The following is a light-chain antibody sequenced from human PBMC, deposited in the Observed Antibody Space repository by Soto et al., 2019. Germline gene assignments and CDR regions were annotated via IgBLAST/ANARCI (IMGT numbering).Light chain of an antibody. CDR1: QSVSSN. J-gene: IGKJ4*01. CDR3: QQYNNWPPLT. CDR2: GAS. V-gene: IGKV3-15*01. Sequence: EIVMTQSPATLSVSPGERATLSCRASQSVSSNLAWYQQKPGQAPRLLIYGASTRATGIPARFSGSGSGTEFTLTISSLQSEDFAVHDCQQYNNWPPLTFGGGTQVEIK.